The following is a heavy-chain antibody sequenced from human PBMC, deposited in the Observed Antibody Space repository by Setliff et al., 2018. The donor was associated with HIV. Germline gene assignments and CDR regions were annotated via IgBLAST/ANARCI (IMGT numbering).Heavy chain of an antibody. V-gene: IGHV4-34*01. CDR2: INHSGST. J-gene: IGHJ6*03. CDR1: GGSFSGYS. CDR3: ARGPPAEDYYYYMDV. Sequence: LSLTCAVYGGSFSGYSWGWIRQPPGKGLEWIGEINHSGSTNYNPSLKSRVTISVDTSKRQFSLNLTSVTAADTAVYYCARGPPAEDYYYYMDVWDKGTTGTVSS.